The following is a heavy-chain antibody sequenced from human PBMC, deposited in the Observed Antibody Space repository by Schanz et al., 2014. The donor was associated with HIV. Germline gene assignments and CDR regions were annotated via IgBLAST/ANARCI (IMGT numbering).Heavy chain of an antibody. CDR2: IKLDGSEK. J-gene: IGHJ5*02. V-gene: IGHV3-7*01. D-gene: IGHD1-20*01. Sequence: VQLVESGGGVVQPGRSLRVSCAASGFTFNSYGMHWVRQAPGKGLEWLANIKLDGSEKYYVDSVKGRFTISRDNTKNSLYLQMNSLRAEDTAVYYCARDYHWNWFDPWGQGTLVTVSS. CDR1: GFTFNSYG. CDR3: ARDYHWNWFDP.